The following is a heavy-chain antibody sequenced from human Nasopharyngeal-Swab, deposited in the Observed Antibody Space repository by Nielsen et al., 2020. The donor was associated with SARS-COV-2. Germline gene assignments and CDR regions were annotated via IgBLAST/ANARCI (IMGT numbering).Heavy chain of an antibody. CDR1: GFTFSDYN. J-gene: IGHJ1*01. D-gene: IGHD1-26*01. CDR3: ARAGGVSSAEYFQH. Sequence: GGSLRLSCAASGFTFSDYNMNWVRQAPGKGLEWVSSISNSSRYIYQADSVQGRFTISSDNAKNSLYLKMKSLRAEDTAVYYCARAGGVSSAEYFQHWGKGTLVTVSS. V-gene: IGHV3-21*01. CDR2: ISNSSRYI.